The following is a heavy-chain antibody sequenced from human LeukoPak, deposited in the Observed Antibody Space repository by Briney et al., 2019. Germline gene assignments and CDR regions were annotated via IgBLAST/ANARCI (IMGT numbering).Heavy chain of an antibody. V-gene: IGHV3-30-3*01. CDR3: ARDRGSSWVYYYYMDV. CDR2: MSYDGSSK. Sequence: PGRSLRLSCAASRFTFSSFSMHWVRQAPGKGLEWVAVMSYDGSSKNYADSVKGRFTISRDNSKNTLYLLMNSLRVEDTAVYYCARDRGSSWVYYYYMDVWGKGTPVTVSS. J-gene: IGHJ6*03. CDR1: RFTFSSFS. D-gene: IGHD6-13*01.